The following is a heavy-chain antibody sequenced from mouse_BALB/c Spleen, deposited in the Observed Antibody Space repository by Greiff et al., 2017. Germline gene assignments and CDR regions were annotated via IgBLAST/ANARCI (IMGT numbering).Heavy chain of an antibody. Sequence: EVKLVESGGGLVQPGGSMKLSCVASGFTFSNYWMNWVRQSPEKGLEWVAEIRLKSNNYATHYAESVKGRFTISRDDSKSSVYLQMNNLRAEDTGIYYCTRGGYGYLYAMDYWGQGTSVTVSS. CDR2: IRLKSNNYAT. D-gene: IGHD2-2*01. J-gene: IGHJ4*01. CDR3: TRGGYGYLYAMDY. V-gene: IGHV6-6*02. CDR1: GFTFSNYW.